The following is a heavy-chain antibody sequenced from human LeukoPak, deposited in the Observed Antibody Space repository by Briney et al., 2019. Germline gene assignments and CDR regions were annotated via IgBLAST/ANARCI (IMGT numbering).Heavy chain of an antibody. CDR2: INPSGGST. Sequence: VSVKVSCKASGYTFTSYYMHWVRQAPGQGLEWMGIINPSGGSTSYAQKFQGRVTMTRDTSTSTVYMELSSLRSEDTAVYYCARGPYYYDSSGYHTNLFGYWGQGTLVTVSS. CDR3: ARGPYYYDSSGYHTNLFGY. CDR1: GYTFTSYY. J-gene: IGHJ4*02. V-gene: IGHV1-46*01. D-gene: IGHD3-22*01.